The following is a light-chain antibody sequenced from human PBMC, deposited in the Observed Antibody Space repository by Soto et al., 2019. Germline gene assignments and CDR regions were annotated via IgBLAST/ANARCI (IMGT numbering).Light chain of an antibody. CDR3: QRYDSAPLT. J-gene: IGKJ4*01. CDR2: GAS. V-gene: IGKV3-15*01. CDR1: QSVSNN. Sequence: RVMTQSPATLSVSPGERATLSCRASQSVSNNLAWYQQKPGQGPRLLIFGASTRAIGIPARFSGSGSGTDFTLTISSLQPVDVATYYCQRYDSAPLTFGGGTKVDIK.